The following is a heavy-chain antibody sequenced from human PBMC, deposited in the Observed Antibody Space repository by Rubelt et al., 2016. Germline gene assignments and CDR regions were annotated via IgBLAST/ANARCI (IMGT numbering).Heavy chain of an antibody. J-gene: IGHJ4*02. CDR1: GFTFSSNS. Sequence: EVQLLESGGGLVQPGGSLRLSCAASGFTFSSNSMNWVRQAPGKGLEWVSYIGSSSRRIYYADSVKGRFTVSRDNAKNSLYLQMKSLRDEDTAVYYCARSDITIFEVVKNWGQGTLVTVSS. CDR3: ARSDITIFEVVKN. D-gene: IGHD3-3*01. V-gene: IGHV3-48*02. CDR2: IGSSSRRI.